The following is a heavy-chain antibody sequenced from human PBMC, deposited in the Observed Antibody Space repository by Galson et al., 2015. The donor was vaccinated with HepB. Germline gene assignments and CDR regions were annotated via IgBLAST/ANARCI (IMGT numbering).Heavy chain of an antibody. V-gene: IGHV3-30*18. CDR3: AKDHGDYGLWYSCPGGD. Sequence: SLRLSCAASGFTFSSYGMHWVRQAPGKGLEWVAVISYDGSNKYYADSVKGRFTISRDNSKNTLYLQMNSLRAEDTAVYYCAKDHGDYGLWYSCPGGDWGQGTLVTVSS. CDR1: GFTFSSYG. CDR2: ISYDGSNK. D-gene: IGHD4-17*01. J-gene: IGHJ4*02.